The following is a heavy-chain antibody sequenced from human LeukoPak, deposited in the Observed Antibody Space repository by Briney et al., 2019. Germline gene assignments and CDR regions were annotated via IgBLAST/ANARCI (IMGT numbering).Heavy chain of an antibody. D-gene: IGHD1-26*01. CDR3: VKAKVGATFDS. Sequence: GGSLRLSCSASGFTFSSYSMDWVRQAPGKGPEYVSGINNNGGSTQYADSVKGRFTTSRDNSKNTVYLQMSSLRPEDTAVYYCVKAKVGATFDSWGQGTLVTVSS. V-gene: IGHV3-64D*06. J-gene: IGHJ4*02. CDR1: GFTFSSYS. CDR2: INNNGGST.